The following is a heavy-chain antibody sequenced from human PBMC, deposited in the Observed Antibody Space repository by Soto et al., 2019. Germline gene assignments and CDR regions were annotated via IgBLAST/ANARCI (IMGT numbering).Heavy chain of an antibody. V-gene: IGHV3-7*01. CDR1: GFTFSNYW. CDR2: INYDGNAK. D-gene: IGHD7-27*01. J-gene: IGHJ4*02. Sequence: GGSLRLSCAASGFTFSNYWMTWVRQAPGKGLEWVANINYDGNAKDYGDSVRGRFTISRDNSKNTLYLQMDSLRAEDTAVYYCARDSSSGEGFDFWGQGTLVTVSS. CDR3: ARDSSSGEGFDF.